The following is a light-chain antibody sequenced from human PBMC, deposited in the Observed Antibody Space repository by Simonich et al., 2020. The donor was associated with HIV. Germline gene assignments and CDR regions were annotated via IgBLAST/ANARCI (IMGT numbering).Light chain of an antibody. Sequence: DIVMTQSPDSLAVSLGERATINCKSSQSVLYSSNNKNDLAWYQQKPGKAPKLLIYKASSLASGVPSSFSGSGSGTEFTLTISSLQPDDFATYYCQQYKSYPYTFGQGTKLEIK. CDR1: QSVLYSSNNKND. CDR3: QQYKSYPYT. CDR2: KAS. J-gene: IGKJ2*01. V-gene: IGKV4-1*01.